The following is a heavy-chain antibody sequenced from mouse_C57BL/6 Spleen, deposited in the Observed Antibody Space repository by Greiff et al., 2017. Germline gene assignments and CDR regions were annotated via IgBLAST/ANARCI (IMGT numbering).Heavy chain of an antibody. J-gene: IGHJ2*01. V-gene: IGHV1-39*01. CDR3: ANAYYSNYFDY. Sequence: EVKLLESGPELVKPGASVKISCKASGYSFTDYNMNWVKQSNGKSLEWIGVINPNYGTTSYNQKFKGKATLTVDQSSSTAYMQLNSLTSEDSAVYYCANAYYSNYFDYWGQGTTLTVSS. CDR2: INPNYGTT. CDR1: GYSFTDYN. D-gene: IGHD2-5*01.